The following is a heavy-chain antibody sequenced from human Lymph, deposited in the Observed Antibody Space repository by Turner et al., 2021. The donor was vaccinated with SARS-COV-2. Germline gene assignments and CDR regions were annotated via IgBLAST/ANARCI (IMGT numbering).Heavy chain of an antibody. CDR2: FFCSGSN. CDR3: GVGPTRWYFQH. V-gene: IGHV4-39*01. Sequence: QLQLQESGPGLVKPSETLSLTCTVSGGPISSSSYYWGWIRQPPGKGLEWIGNFFCSGSNYYNPSLKSRVTISEDTSKNQFSLKLTAVTAADTAVYYCGVGPTRWYFQHWGQGTLVTVSS. CDR1: GGPISSSSYY. D-gene: IGHD1-26*01. J-gene: IGHJ1*01.